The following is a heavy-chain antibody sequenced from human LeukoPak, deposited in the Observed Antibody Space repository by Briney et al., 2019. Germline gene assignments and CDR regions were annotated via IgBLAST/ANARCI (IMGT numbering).Heavy chain of an antibody. CDR1: GFTFSSYA. J-gene: IGHJ4*02. D-gene: IGHD3-16*02. V-gene: IGHV3-23*01. CDR3: AKGEKTRPFGGVIDY. Sequence: PGGSLRLSGEASGFTFSSYAMSWVRQAPGKGLEWVSAISDSGGSTYYADSVKGRFTISRDNSKNTLFLHMNSLRAEDTAVYYCAKGEKTRPFGGVIDYWGQGTLVTVSS. CDR2: ISDSGGST.